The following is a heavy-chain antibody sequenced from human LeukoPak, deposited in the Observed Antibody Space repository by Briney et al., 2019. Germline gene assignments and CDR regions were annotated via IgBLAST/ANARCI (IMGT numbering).Heavy chain of an antibody. V-gene: IGHV4-4*02. Sequence: SGTLSLTCGVSGGSISSSYWWSWVRQPPGKGLEWIGEIYHSGSTNYNPSLKSRVTISVGTSKNQFSLKLSSVTAADTAVYYCARDLYSSRTNDAFVIWGQGTMVTVSS. CDR1: GGSISSSYW. D-gene: IGHD6-13*01. CDR2: IYHSGST. J-gene: IGHJ3*02. CDR3: ARDLYSSRTNDAFVI.